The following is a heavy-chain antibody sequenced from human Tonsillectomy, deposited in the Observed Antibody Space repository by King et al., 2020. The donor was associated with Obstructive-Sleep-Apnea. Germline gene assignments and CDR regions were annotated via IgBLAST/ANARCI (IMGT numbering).Heavy chain of an antibody. V-gene: IGHV3-30*02. D-gene: IGHD6-13*01. CDR1: NFTFSSYG. CDR2: VRYDGSNE. J-gene: IGHJ4*02. Sequence: VQLVESGGGVVQPGGSLRLSCAASNFTFSSYGMHWVRQAPGKGLEWAAFVRYDGSNEYYADSVKGRFTISRDNSKNTLYLQMNSLRVEDTAVYYCAKSSGVAAAGTYPFDYWGQGTLVTVSS. CDR3: AKSSGVAAAGTYPFDY.